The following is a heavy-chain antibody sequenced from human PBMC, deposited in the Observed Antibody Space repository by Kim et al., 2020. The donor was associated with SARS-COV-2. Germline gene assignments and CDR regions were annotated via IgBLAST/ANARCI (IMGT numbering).Heavy chain of an antibody. J-gene: IGHJ4*02. D-gene: IGHD4-17*01. Sequence: YAPGFTGRFVLSLDTSVSTAYLQISSLKAEDTAVYYCAREYGDYGESLYDYWGQGTLVTVSS. CDR3: AREYGDYGESLYDY. V-gene: IGHV7-4-1*02.